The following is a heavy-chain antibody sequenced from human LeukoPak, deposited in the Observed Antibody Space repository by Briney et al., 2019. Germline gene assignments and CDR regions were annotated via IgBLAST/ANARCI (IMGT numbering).Heavy chain of an antibody. V-gene: IGHV3-23*01. J-gene: IGHJ4*02. D-gene: IGHD3-22*01. CDR1: GFTFSSYA. CDR3: TTDPDYDSSGPPLDY. CDR2: ISGSGGST. Sequence: GGSLRLSCAASGFTFSSYAMSWVRQAPGKGLEWVSAISGSGGSTYYADSVKGRFTISRDNSKNTLYLQMNSLKTEDTAVYYCTTDPDYDSSGPPLDYWGQGTLVTVSS.